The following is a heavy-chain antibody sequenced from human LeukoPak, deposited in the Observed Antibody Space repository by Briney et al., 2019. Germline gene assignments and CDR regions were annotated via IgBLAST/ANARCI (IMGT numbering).Heavy chain of an antibody. CDR1: GFTVSSNY. CDR3: ARESHGSSGYSSPFDY. J-gene: IGHJ4*02. D-gene: IGHD3-22*01. Sequence: PGGSLRLSCAASGFTVSSNYMSWVRQAPGKGLEWVSVIYSGGSTYYADSVKGRFTISRDNSKNTLYLQMNSLRAEDTAVYYCARESHGSSGYSSPFDYWGQGTLVTVS. V-gene: IGHV3-66*01. CDR2: IYSGGST.